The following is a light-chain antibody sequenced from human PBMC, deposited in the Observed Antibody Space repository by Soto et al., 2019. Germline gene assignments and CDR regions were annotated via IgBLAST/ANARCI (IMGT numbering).Light chain of an antibody. CDR2: EVT. CDR1: SSDVGGYDY. CDR3: TSYAGSNTPYV. Sequence: QSVLTQPPSASGSPGQSGTISCTGTSSDVGGYDYASWYQQHPGKAPKLMIFEVTKRPSGVPNRFSGSKSGNTASLTVSGLQAEDEADYYCTSYAGSNTPYVFGTGTKVTVL. J-gene: IGLJ1*01. V-gene: IGLV2-8*01.